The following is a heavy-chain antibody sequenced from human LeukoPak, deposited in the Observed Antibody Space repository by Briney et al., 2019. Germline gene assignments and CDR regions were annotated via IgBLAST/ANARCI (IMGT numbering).Heavy chain of an antibody. V-gene: IGHV3-21*01. CDR3: ARGRYCDILTGYYLDAFDI. D-gene: IGHD3-9*01. CDR1: GFTFSSYS. CDR2: ISSSSSYI. J-gene: IGHJ3*02. Sequence: GESLRLSCAASGFTFSSYSMNWVRQAPGKGLEWVSSISSSSSYIYYADSVKGRFTISRDNAKNSLYLQMNSLRAEDTAVYYCARGRYCDILTGYYLDAFDIWGQGTMVTVSS.